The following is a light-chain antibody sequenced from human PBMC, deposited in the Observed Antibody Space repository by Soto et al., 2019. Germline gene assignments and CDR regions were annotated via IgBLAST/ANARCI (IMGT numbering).Light chain of an antibody. V-gene: IGKV3-11*01. CDR2: DAS. Sequence: EIVLTQSPATLSLSPGERATLSCRASQSVSSYLAWYQQKPGQAPRLLIYDASNRATGIPARFRGSGSGTDFTLTISSLEPEDCAVYYCQQRSNWPRTFGQGTKVEIK. CDR1: QSVSSY. CDR3: QQRSNWPRT. J-gene: IGKJ1*01.